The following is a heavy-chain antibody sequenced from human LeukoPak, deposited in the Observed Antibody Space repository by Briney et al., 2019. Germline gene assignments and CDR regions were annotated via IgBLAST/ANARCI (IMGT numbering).Heavy chain of an antibody. CDR3: ARVNDYGGTL. Sequence: GASVKVSCKASGGTFSSYAISWVRQAPGQGLEWMGGIIPIFGTANYAQKFQGRVTITADESTSTAYMELSSLRSEDTAVYYCARVNDYGGTLWGQGTMVTVSS. CDR1: GGTFSSYA. D-gene: IGHD4-23*01. CDR2: IIPIFGTA. V-gene: IGHV1-69*13. J-gene: IGHJ3*01.